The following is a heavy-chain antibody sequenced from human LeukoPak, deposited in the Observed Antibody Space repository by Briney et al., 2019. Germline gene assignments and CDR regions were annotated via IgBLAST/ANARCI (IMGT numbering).Heavy chain of an antibody. Sequence: PSETLSLTCSVSGGSISSGGSYWSWIRQHPGKGLEWIGYIYYSGSTNYNPSLKSRLTISVDTSKNQFSLRLSSVTAADTAVYYCARHGSGSYFGYWGQGTLVTVSS. CDR3: ARHGSGSYFGY. CDR2: IYYSGST. D-gene: IGHD3-10*01. V-gene: IGHV4-31*03. CDR1: GGSISSGGSY. J-gene: IGHJ4*02.